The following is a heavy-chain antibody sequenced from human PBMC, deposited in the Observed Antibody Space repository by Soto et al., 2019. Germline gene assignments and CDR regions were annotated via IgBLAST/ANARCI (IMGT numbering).Heavy chain of an antibody. J-gene: IGHJ5*02. CDR2: IYYSGGT. CDR1: GGSISSGGYY. CDR3: ARGMGPGVHYNWFDT. V-gene: IGHV4-31*03. D-gene: IGHD2-8*01. Sequence: QVQLQQSGPGLVKPSQTLSLTCSVSGGSISSGGYYWSWIRQHPGKGLEWIGYIYYSGGTYYNPSLKSRVTISVDTSKNQFSLKLSYVTAADTAVYYCARGMGPGVHYNWFDTWGQGTLVTVSS.